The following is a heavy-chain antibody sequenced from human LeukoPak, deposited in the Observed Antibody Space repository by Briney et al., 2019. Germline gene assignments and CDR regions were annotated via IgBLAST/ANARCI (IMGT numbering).Heavy chain of an antibody. J-gene: IGHJ4*02. Sequence: PSETLSLTCTVSGGSISSSSYYWGWIRQPPGKGLEWIGSIYYSGSTYYNPSLKSRVTISVDTSKNQFSLKLSSVTAADTAVYYCARVFLRFRYFDYWGQGTLVTVSS. CDR3: ARVFLRFRYFDY. V-gene: IGHV4-39*01. CDR1: GGSISSSSYY. D-gene: IGHD3-3*01. CDR2: IYYSGST.